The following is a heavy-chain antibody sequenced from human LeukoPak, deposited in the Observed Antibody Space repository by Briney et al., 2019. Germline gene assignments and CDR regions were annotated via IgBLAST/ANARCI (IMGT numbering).Heavy chain of an antibody. CDR1: GFSLSSYG. Sequence: PGRSLRLSCAASGFSLSSYGMHWVRQAPGKGLEWVAVISYEGSNKYYADSVKGRLTISRDDSKNTLHLQMNSLRAEDTAVYYCAKDRNYYGSGSYYLDIWGQGTMVTVSS. D-gene: IGHD3-10*01. CDR2: ISYEGSNK. CDR3: AKDRNYYGSGSYYLDI. V-gene: IGHV3-30*18. J-gene: IGHJ3*02.